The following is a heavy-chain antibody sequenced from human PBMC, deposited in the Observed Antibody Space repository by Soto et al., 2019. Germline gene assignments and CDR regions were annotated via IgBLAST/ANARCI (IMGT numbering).Heavy chain of an antibody. CDR3: AKCIGWPPEFDY. CDR1: GFSFHTSA. J-gene: IGHJ4*02. CDR2: ISGSDDTT. D-gene: IGHD6-19*01. V-gene: IGHV3-23*01. Sequence: EVQVLESGGNLVQPGGSLRLSCAGSGFSFHTSALSWVRQTPGKGLEWISSISGSDDTTFYADSVKGRFTISRDSSKKTLYLQMNSLRAEDTALYYCAKCIGWPPEFDYWGQGTLVTVSS.